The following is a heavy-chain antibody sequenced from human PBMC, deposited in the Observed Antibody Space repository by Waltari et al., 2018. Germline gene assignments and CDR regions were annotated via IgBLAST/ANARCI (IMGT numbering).Heavy chain of an antibody. Sequence: QVQLVESGGGVVQPGGSLSLSCAASGFTFSSYGMHWVRQAPGKGLEWVAFIRYDGSNKYYADSGKGRFTISRDNSKNTLYLQMNSLRAEDTAVYYCAKFRAAAAVLSDYWGQGTLVTVSS. CDR1: GFTFSSYG. J-gene: IGHJ4*02. V-gene: IGHV3-30*02. D-gene: IGHD6-13*01. CDR3: AKFRAAAAVLSDY. CDR2: IRYDGSNK.